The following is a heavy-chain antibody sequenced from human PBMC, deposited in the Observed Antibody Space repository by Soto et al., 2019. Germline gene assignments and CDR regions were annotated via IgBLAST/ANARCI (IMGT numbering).Heavy chain of an antibody. CDR2: ISYDGSNK. CDR3: AKDRVDCISTICYQFYGMDV. CDR1: GFTFTTYG. Sequence: GGSLRLSSAASGFTFTTYGMHWVRQPPGKGREWVAFISYDGSNKYYADSVKDRFTISRDNSKHTIYRQMTSLRATDPAIYYCAKDRVDCISTICYQFYGMDVWGQGTKVTVSS. V-gene: IGHV3-30*18. J-gene: IGHJ6*02. D-gene: IGHD2-2*01.